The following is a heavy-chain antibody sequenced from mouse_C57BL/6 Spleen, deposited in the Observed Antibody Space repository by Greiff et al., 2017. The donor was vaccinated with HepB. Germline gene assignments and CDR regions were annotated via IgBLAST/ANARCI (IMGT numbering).Heavy chain of an antibody. J-gene: IGHJ2*01. V-gene: IGHV1-7*01. Sequence: VQLQQSGAELAKPGASVKLSCKASGYTFTSYWMHWVKQRPGQGLEWIGYINPSSGYTKYNQKFKDKATLTADKSSRTAYMHLSSLKDEDSAVYYCARSGEDSSGSYFDYWGQGTTLTVSS. CDR1: GYTFTSYW. CDR2: INPSSGYT. D-gene: IGHD3-2*02. CDR3: ARSGEDSSGSYFDY.